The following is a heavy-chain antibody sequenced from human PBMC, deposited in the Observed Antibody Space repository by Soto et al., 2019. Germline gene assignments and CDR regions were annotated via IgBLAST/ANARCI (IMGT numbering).Heavy chain of an antibody. J-gene: IGHJ5*02. CDR1: GYTFTSYG. CDR2: ISAYNGNT. D-gene: IGHD6-6*01. CDR3: ARDRGADGRSSSRFDP. Sequence: ASVKVSCKASGYTFTSYGISWVRQAPGQGLEWMGWISAYNGNTNYAQKLQGRVTMTTNTSTSTAYMELRSLRSDDTAVYYCARDRGADGRSSSRFDPWGQGTLVTVSS. V-gene: IGHV1-18*01.